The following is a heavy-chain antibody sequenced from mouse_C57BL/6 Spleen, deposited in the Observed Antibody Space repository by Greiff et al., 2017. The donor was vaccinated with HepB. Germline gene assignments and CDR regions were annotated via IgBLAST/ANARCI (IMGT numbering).Heavy chain of an antibody. J-gene: IGHJ3*01. CDR1: GYAFSSSW. CDR3: ARYYGSPRWFAY. Sequence: QVQLQQSGPELVKPGASVKISCKASGYAFSSSWMNWVKQRPGKGLEWIGRIYPGDGDTNYNGKFKGKATLTADKSSSTAYMQLSSLTSEDSAVYFCARYYGSPRWFAYWGQGTLVTVSA. CDR2: IYPGDGDT. V-gene: IGHV1-82*01. D-gene: IGHD1-1*01.